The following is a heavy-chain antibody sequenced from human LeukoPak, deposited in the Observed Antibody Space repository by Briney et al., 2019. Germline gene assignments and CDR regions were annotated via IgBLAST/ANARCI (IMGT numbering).Heavy chain of an antibody. Sequence: ASVKVSCKASGYTFTNYYIHWVRQAPGQGLEWMGWMNSNSGNTGYAQKFQGRLTITRITSISTAYMELSSLRSEDTAVYYCARGASRSFDYWGQGTLVTVSS. D-gene: IGHD2-15*01. CDR1: GYTFTNYY. J-gene: IGHJ4*02. CDR2: MNSNSGNT. V-gene: IGHV1-8*03. CDR3: ARGASRSFDY.